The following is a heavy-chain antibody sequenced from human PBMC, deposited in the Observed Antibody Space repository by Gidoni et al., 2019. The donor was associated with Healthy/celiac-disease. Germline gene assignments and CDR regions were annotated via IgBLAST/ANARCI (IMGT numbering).Heavy chain of an antibody. CDR2: INPSGGST. D-gene: IGHD5-18*01. J-gene: IGHJ5*02. Sequence: QVQLVQSGAEVKKPGASVKVSCKASGYTFTSYYMHWVRQAPGQGLEWMGIINPSGGSTSYAQKFQGRVTMTRDTSTSTVYMELSSLRSEDTAVYYCARDGSGYSYGYGLWRFDPWGQGTLVTVSS. V-gene: IGHV1-46*01. CDR3: ARDGSGYSYGYGLWRFDP. CDR1: GYTFTSYY.